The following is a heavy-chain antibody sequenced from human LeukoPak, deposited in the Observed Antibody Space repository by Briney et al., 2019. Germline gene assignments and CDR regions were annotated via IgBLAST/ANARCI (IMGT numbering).Heavy chain of an antibody. V-gene: IGHV4-59*01. CDR1: GGSISSYY. CDR2: ISYCGST. J-gene: IGHJ4*02. Sequence: SETLSFTCTVSGGSISSYYWSWIRQPPGKGLEWVGYISYCGSTNYNPSLKSRVAISVDTSKNQLSLKQSSVTAADTAVYYCARGISSGDRPFDHWGQGTLVTVSS. D-gene: IGHD3-10*01. CDR3: ARGISSGDRPFDH.